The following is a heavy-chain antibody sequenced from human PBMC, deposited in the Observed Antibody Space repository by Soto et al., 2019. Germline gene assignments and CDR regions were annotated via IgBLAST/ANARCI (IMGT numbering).Heavy chain of an antibody. V-gene: IGHV1-46*01. J-gene: IGHJ6*02. Sequence: GASVKVSCKASGYTFTSYYMHWVRQAPGQGLEWMGIINPSGGSTSYAQKFQGRVTMTRDTSTSTVYMELSSLRSEDTAVYYCARNIVVVPAAKGAYYYYYGMDVWGQGTTVTVS. CDR3: ARNIVVVPAAKGAYYYYYGMDV. CDR2: INPSGGST. D-gene: IGHD2-2*01. CDR1: GYTFTSYY.